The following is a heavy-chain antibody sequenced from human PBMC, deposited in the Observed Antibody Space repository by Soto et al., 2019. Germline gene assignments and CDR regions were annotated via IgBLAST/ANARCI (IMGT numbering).Heavy chain of an antibody. Sequence: GSLRLSCAASGFTFDSYAMTWVRQAPGKGLEWVSTIHIGGDSTFYADSVKGRFTISRDNSKNTLCLQMNGLRAEDTALYYCARGEGQQLTRFDSWGQGTLVTVSS. V-gene: IGHV3-23*01. J-gene: IGHJ4*02. D-gene: IGHD6-13*01. CDR2: IHIGGDST. CDR1: GFTFDSYA. CDR3: ARGEGQQLTRFDS.